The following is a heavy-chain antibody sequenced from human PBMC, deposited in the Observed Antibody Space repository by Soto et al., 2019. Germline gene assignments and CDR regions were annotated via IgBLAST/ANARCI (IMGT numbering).Heavy chain of an antibody. CDR2: IIPILGIA. D-gene: IGHD3-16*01. CDR1: GYSLTCYA. J-gene: IGHJ4*02. Sequence: VASVKGACKASGYSLTCYAVSWVRQAPVQGLEWMGRIIPILGIANYAQKFQGRVTITADKSTSTAYMELSSLRSEDTAVYYCAGGDQIDYWGQGTLVTVSS. V-gene: IGHV1-69*04. CDR3: AGGDQIDY.